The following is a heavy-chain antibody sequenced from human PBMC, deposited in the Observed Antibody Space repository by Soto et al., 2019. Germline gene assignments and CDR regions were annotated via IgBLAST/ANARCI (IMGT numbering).Heavy chain of an antibody. Sequence: GGSLRLSCAASGFTFTDYWTHWVRQAQGKGLVWVSRINSDGSRTSYADSVTGRFTISRDNAKNTLYLQMNSLRVDDTALYYCARETYRGFYFDYWGQGTLVTVSS. CDR3: ARETYRGFYFDY. CDR2: INSDGSRT. V-gene: IGHV3-74*01. CDR1: GFTFTDYW. D-gene: IGHD4-4*01. J-gene: IGHJ4*02.